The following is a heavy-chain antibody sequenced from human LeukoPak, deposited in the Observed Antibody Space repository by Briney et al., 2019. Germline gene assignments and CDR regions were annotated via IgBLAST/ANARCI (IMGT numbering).Heavy chain of an antibody. J-gene: IGHJ6*02. Sequence: PSETLSLTCTVSGGSISSSSYYWGWIRQPPGKGLEWIGSIYYSGSTYYNPSLKSRVTISVDTSKNQFSLKLSSVTAADTAVYYCAREGRGGSYYGYSLDGMDVWGQGTTVTVSS. V-gene: IGHV4-39*07. CDR2: IYYSGST. CDR1: GGSISSSSYY. CDR3: AREGRGGSYYGYSLDGMDV. D-gene: IGHD1-26*01.